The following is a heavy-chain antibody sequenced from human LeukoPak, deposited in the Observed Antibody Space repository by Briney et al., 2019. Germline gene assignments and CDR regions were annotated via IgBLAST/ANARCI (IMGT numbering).Heavy chain of an antibody. Sequence: GASVKVSCKASGYTFTGYYMHWVRQAPGQGLEWMGWISPNSGGTNYAQKFQGRVTMTRDTSISTAYMELSRLRSDDTAVYYCARAAYYGSGSYLDYWGQGTLVTVSS. CDR3: ARAAYYGSGSYLDY. D-gene: IGHD3-10*01. CDR1: GYTFTGYY. J-gene: IGHJ4*02. CDR2: ISPNSGGT. V-gene: IGHV1-2*02.